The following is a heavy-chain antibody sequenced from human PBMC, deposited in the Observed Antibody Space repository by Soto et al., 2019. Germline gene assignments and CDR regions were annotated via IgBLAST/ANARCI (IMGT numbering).Heavy chain of an antibody. CDR1: GFTFGDYA. V-gene: IGHV3-49*03. CDR3: TRDRLRKIAVAGTYDAFDI. D-gene: IGHD6-19*01. Sequence: GGSLRLSCTASGFTFGDYAMSWFRQAPGKGLEWVGFIRSKAYGGTTEYAASGKGRFTISRDDSKSIAYRQMNSLKTEDTVVDYCTRDRLRKIAVAGTYDAFDIWGQGTMVTVSS. J-gene: IGHJ3*02. CDR2: IRSKAYGGTT.